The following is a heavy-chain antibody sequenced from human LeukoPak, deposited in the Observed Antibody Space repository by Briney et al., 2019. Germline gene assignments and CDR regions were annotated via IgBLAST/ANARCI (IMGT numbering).Heavy chain of an antibody. Sequence: GGSLRLSCVGSGFTFSTYWMSWVRQAPGKGLEWVANIRQDGGEKYYVDSVKGRFSISRDDARNSLYLQMNSLRAEDTAVYYCARDLMGIAYRGAFYYWGQGTLVTVSS. V-gene: IGHV3-7*03. J-gene: IGHJ4*02. D-gene: IGHD6-13*01. CDR2: IRQDGGEK. CDR1: GFTFSTYW. CDR3: ARDLMGIAYRGAFYY.